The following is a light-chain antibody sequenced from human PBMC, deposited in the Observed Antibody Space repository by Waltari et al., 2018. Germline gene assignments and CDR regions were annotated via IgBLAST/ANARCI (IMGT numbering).Light chain of an antibody. V-gene: IGKV3-20*01. J-gene: IGKJ1*01. CDR3: QHYVRLPAT. CDR2: GSS. Sequence: IVLTQSPGTLSLSPGERDTLSCRASQSVRRSLACYQQQPGQAPKRLSYGSSTRATGIPDRFTGSGSGTDFSLTISSLEPEDFAIYFCQHYVRLPATFGQGTKVEIK. CDR1: QSVRRS.